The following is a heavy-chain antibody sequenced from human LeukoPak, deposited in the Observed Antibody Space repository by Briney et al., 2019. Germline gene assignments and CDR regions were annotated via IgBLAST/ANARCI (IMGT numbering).Heavy chain of an antibody. D-gene: IGHD3-22*01. Sequence: SETLSLTCTVSGGSISSYYWSWIRQPPGKGLEWIGYIYYSGTTNYNPSLKSRVTISVDTSKKQFSLKLSSVSAAVTAVYYCARATYYYDSSGYYQYYFDYWGQGTLVTVSS. CDR1: GGSISSYY. CDR3: ARATYYYDSSGYYQYYFDY. CDR2: IYYSGTT. V-gene: IGHV4-59*01. J-gene: IGHJ4*02.